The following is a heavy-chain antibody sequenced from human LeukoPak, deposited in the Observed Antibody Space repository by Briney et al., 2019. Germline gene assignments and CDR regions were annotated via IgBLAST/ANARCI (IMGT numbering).Heavy chain of an antibody. CDR1: GCTFSSYE. D-gene: IGHD3-16*01. V-gene: IGHV3-48*03. J-gene: IGHJ4*02. CDR2: ISSSYSTI. CDR3: ARGGRGFDY. Sequence: GGSLTLSCAASGCTFSSYEINWVRQPPAKGLEWVSYISSSYSTIYYGNPVKGRFTISRDNANNPLYLQMNSPLTEETAVYYCARGGRGFDYWGQGTLVTVSS.